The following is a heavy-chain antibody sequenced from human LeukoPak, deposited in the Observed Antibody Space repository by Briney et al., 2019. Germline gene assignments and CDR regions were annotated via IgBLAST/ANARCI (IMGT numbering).Heavy chain of an antibody. CDR1: GGTFSSYA. CDR3: ARDRAGGQLVRDAFDI. V-gene: IGHV1-69*13. D-gene: IGHD6-6*01. J-gene: IGHJ3*02. CDR2: IIPIFGTA. Sequence: SVKVSCKASGGTFSSYAISWVRQAPGQGLEWMGGIIPIFGTANYAQKFQGRVTITADESTSTAYMELSSLRSEDTAVYYCARDRAGGQLVRDAFDIWGQGTMVTVSS.